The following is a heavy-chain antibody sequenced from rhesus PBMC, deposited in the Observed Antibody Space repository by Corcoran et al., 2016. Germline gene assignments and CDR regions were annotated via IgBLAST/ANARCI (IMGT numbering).Heavy chain of an antibody. CDR1: GASISSNY. D-gene: IGHD6-31*01. Sequence: QVQLQESGPGLVKPSETLPLTCAVSGASISSNYWSWIRQAPGKGLEWIGRIYGSGGSTDYNPSLKSRVTISIDTSKNQFSLKLSSVTAADTAVHYCATKREYSSGGFDYWGQGVLVTVSS. J-gene: IGHJ4*01. V-gene: IGHV4S2*01. CDR3: ATKREYSSGGFDY. CDR2: IYGSGGST.